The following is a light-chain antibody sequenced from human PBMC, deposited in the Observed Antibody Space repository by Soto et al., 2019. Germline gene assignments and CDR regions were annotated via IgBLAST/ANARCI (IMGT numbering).Light chain of an antibody. J-gene: IGKJ1*01. V-gene: IGKV2-24*01. CDR1: ENLAHSDGNTY. Sequence: DVAMTQTPLSSPVTLGQPASLSCRSSENLAHSDGNTYLSWLHQRPGQPPRLLIYKISNRLSGVPDRFSGSGAGTDFTLKISRVEAEDVGVYYCMQATHFPRTFGQGTKVEIK. CDR2: KIS. CDR3: MQATHFPRT.